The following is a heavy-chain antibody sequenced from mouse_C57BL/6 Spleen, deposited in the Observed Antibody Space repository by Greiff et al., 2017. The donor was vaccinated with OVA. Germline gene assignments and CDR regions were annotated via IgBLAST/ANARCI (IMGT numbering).Heavy chain of an antibody. CDR1: GYTFTSYW. V-gene: IGHV1-69*01. D-gene: IGHD2-4*01. Sequence: QVQLQQPGAELVMPGASVKLSCKASGYTFTSYWMHWVKQRPGQGLEWIGEIDPSDSYTNYNQKFKGKSTLTVDKSSSTAYMQLSSLTSEYSAVYYCARLYDYDAWFAYWGQGTLVTVAA. CDR3: ARLYDYDAWFAY. CDR2: IDPSDSYT. J-gene: IGHJ3*01.